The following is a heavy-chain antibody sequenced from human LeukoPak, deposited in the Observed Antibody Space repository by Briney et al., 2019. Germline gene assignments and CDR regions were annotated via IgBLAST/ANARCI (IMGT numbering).Heavy chain of an antibody. D-gene: IGHD2-2*01. CDR1: GFTFSSYA. J-gene: IGHJ4*02. CDR2: ISGGGGTT. Sequence: QPGGSLRLSCAASGFTFSSYAMSWVRQAPGKGLEWLSSISGGGGTTYYADSVKGRFTISRDNSKNTLYLQMNSLRAEDTAFYYCAKDLGYCSSTTCYGFDYWGQGTLVTVSS. V-gene: IGHV3-23*01. CDR3: AKDLGYCSSTTCYGFDY.